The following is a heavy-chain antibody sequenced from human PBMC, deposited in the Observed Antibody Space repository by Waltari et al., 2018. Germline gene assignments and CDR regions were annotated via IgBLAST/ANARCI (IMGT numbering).Heavy chain of an antibody. V-gene: IGHV4-34*01. D-gene: IGHD6-19*01. CDR2: FKYGGTT. CDR1: GGSLSGYY. CDR3: AKQVAGSGWDLG. Sequence: QVRLQQWGAGLLKPSETLSLTCVVSGGSLSGYYWSCIRQPPGKGLGLIGEFKYGGTTNYNPSLKSRITVSIDTSNNQFSLNLNSVTAADTAVYYCAKQVAGSGWDLGWGQGTLVAVSS. J-gene: IGHJ4*02.